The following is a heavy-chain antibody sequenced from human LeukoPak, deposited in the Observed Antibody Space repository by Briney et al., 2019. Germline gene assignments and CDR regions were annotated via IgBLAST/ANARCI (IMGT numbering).Heavy chain of an antibody. D-gene: IGHD3-10*01. CDR3: AREAYYYGSGSPYMDV. Sequence: SETLSLTCTVSGGSVSSGSYYWSWIRQPPGKGLECIGYIYYSGSTNYNPSLKSRVTISVDTSKNQFSLKLSSVTAADTAVYYCAREAYYYGSGSPYMDVWGKGPTVTVSS. CDR1: GGSVSSGSYY. V-gene: IGHV4-61*01. CDR2: IYYSGST. J-gene: IGHJ6*04.